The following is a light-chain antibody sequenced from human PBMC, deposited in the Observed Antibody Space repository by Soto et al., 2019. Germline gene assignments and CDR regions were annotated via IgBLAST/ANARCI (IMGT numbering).Light chain of an antibody. V-gene: IGKV1-8*01. J-gene: IGKJ5*01. CDR1: QGISSY. CDR3: QQYNNWPNT. Sequence: AIRMTQSPSSFSASTGDRVTITCRASQGISSYLAWYQQKPGKAPKLLIYAASTLQSGVPSRFSGSGSGTEFTLTISGLQPDDFAVYYCQQYNNWPNTFGQGTRLEIK. CDR2: AAS.